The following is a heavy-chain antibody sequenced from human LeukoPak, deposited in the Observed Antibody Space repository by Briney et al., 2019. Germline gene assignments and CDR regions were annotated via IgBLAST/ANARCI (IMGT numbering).Heavy chain of an antibody. Sequence: GGSLRLSCAASGFTFSRHTMNWVRQAPGKGLEWVSSISTSSSYIYYADSVKGRFTISRDNAKNSLYLQMNSLRAEDAAVYYCARYGAYSSSPYFDYWGQGTLVTVSS. D-gene: IGHD6-6*01. CDR1: GFTFSRHT. CDR2: ISTSSSYI. CDR3: ARYGAYSSSPYFDY. J-gene: IGHJ4*02. V-gene: IGHV3-21*01.